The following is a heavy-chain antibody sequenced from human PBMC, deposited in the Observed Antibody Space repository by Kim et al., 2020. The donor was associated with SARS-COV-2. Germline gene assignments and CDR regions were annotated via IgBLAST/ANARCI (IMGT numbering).Heavy chain of an antibody. J-gene: IGHJ4*02. D-gene: IGHD5-18*01. V-gene: IGHV3-21*01. CDR3: ARGGIQLWENDY. Sequence: SHASSVKGRFTISRDNAKNSLYLQMNSLRAEDTAVYYCARGGIQLWENDYWGQGTLVTVSS.